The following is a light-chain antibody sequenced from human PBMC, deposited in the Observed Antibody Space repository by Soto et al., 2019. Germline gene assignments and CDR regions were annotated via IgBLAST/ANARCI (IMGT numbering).Light chain of an antibody. CDR3: QQYNKWPIT. CDR1: QSVSRN. J-gene: IGKJ5*01. CDR2: DAS. Sequence: EIVMTQSPATLSVSPGERATLSCRASQSVSRNLAWYQQKPGQAPRLLIYDASTRATGTPARFSGSGSGTKFTLSISSLESEDFAVYYCQQYNKWPITFGQGTRLEIK. V-gene: IGKV3D-15*01.